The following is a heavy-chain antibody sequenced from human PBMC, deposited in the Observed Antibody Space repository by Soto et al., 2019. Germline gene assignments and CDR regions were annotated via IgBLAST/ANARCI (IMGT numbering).Heavy chain of an antibody. D-gene: IGHD3-16*02. CDR1: GGSISSYY. J-gene: IGHJ5*02. CDR3: ARDALNWFDP. CDR2: IYYSGST. Sequence: SETLSLSCTVSGGSISSYYWSWIRQPPGKGLEWIGYIYYSGSTNYNPSLKSRVTISVDTSKNQFSLKLSSVTAADTAVYYCARDALNWFDPWGQGTLVTVSS. V-gene: IGHV4-59*01.